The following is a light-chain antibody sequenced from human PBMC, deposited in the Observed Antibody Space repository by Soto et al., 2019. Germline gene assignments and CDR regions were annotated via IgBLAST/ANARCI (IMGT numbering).Light chain of an antibody. CDR2: MAS. J-gene: IGKJ1*01. CDR1: QSFVYW. Sequence: GGRVTIACRASQSFVYWLAWYQQKPGKAPKTLIYMASSLESGVSPRFSGSGAGTEFTLSISSLQPDDFATYYCQQYSLQATFGHGSKVDI. CDR3: QQYSLQAT. V-gene: IGKV1-5*03.